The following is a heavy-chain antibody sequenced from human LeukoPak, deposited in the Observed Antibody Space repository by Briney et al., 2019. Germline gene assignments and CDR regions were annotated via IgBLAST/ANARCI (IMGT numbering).Heavy chain of an antibody. J-gene: IGHJ4*02. CDR1: GFTFSSYA. D-gene: IGHD6-19*01. Sequence: GGSLRLSCAASGFTFSSYALSWVRQAPGKGLDCVSAISGSGGSTYSADSLKGRFTISRDNSKNTLYLQINSLRADDTAVFYCARGGLGSAFDNWGQGTLVTVSS. CDR2: ISGSGGST. V-gene: IGHV3-23*01. CDR3: ARGGLGSAFDN.